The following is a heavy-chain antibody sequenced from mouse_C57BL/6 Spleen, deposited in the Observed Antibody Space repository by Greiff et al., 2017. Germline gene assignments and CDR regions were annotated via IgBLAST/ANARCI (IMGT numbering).Heavy chain of an antibody. CDR3: ARGGSNYGFVS. CDR1: GYSFTGYF. Sequence: VQLQQSGPELVKPGDSVKISCKASGYSFTGYFMNWVMQSHGKSLEWIGRINPYNGDTFYNQKFKGKATLTADKSSSTAHMELRSLTSEHSAVYYCARGGSNYGFVSWGQGTTLTVSS. CDR2: INPYNGDT. J-gene: IGHJ2*01. V-gene: IGHV1-20*01. D-gene: IGHD2-5*01.